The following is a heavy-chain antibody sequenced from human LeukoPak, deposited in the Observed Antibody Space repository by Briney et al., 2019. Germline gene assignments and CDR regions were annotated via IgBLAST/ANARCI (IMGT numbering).Heavy chain of an antibody. CDR3: ATGVDPGYYYYYMDV. D-gene: IGHD2-15*01. V-gene: IGHV4-34*01. Sequence: SETLSLTCAVYGGSFSGYYWSWIRQPPGKGLEWIGEINHSGSTNYNPSLKSRVTISVDTSKNQFSLKLSSVTAADTAVYYCATGVDPGYYYYYMDVWGKGTTVTVSS. CDR1: GGSFSGYY. CDR2: INHSGST. J-gene: IGHJ6*03.